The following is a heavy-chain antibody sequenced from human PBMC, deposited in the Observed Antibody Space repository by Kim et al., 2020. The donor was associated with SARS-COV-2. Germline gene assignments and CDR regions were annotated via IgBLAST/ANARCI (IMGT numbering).Heavy chain of an antibody. J-gene: IGHJ3*02. CDR3: ARARLLAAAGTADALCI. Sequence: ASVKVSCKASGYTFTSYYMHWVRQAPGQGLEWMGIINPSGGSTSYAQKFQGRVTLTRDTSTSTVYMELGRLRSEDTAGYYCARARLLAAAGTADALCIWG. CDR2: INPSGGST. V-gene: IGHV1-46*01. D-gene: IGHD6-13*01. CDR1: GYTFTSYY.